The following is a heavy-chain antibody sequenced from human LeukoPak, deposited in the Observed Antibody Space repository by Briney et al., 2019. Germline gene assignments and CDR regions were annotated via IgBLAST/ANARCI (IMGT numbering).Heavy chain of an antibody. D-gene: IGHD6-19*01. CDR3: ARSLSSGWPLGY. J-gene: IGHJ4*02. Sequence: GGSLRLSCAASGFTFSSYWMHWVRQAPGKGLVWVSRINSDGSSTSYADSVKGRFTISRDNTKNTLYLQMNSLRAEDTAVYYCARSLSSGWPLGYWGQGTLVTVSS. V-gene: IGHV3-74*01. CDR2: INSDGSST. CDR1: GFTFSSYW.